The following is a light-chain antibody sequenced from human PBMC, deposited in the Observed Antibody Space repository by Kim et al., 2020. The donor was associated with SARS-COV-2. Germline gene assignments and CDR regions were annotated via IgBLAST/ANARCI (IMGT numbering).Light chain of an antibody. CDR1: SSDVGGYNY. CDR3: SSYADSSSLL. J-gene: IGLJ3*02. V-gene: IGLV2-11*01. Sequence: GQSVTVSLPGTSSDVGGYNYVSWYQLHPGKAPKLMIYAVTERPSGVPDRFSGSKSGNTAFLTISGLQAEDEADYYCSSYADSSSLLFGGGTQLTVL. CDR2: AVT.